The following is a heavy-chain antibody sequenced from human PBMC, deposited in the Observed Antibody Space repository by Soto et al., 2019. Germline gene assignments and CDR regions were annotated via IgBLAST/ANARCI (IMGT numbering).Heavy chain of an antibody. J-gene: IGHJ5*02. CDR1: GFTFGDYA. CDR3: TRDQGDYYDSRSWFDP. Sequence: GGSLRLSCTASGFTFGDYAMSWFRQAPGKGLEWVGFIRSKAYGGTTEYAASVKGRFTISRDDSKSIAYLQMNSLKTEDTAVYYCTRDQGDYYDSRSWFDPWGQGTLVTVSS. D-gene: IGHD3-22*01. CDR2: IRSKAYGGTT. V-gene: IGHV3-49*03.